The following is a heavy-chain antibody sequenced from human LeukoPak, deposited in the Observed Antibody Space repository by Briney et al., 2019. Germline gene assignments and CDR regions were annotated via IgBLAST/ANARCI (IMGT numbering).Heavy chain of an antibody. Sequence: SETLSLTCAVYGGSFSGYYWSWIRQPAGKGLEWIGRIYTSGSTNYNPSLKSRVTMSVDTSKNQFSLKLSSVTAADTAVYYCARDRDRSQGIRWFDPWGQGTLVTVSS. CDR2: IYTSGST. J-gene: IGHJ5*02. CDR3: ARDRDRSQGIRWFDP. CDR1: GGSFSGYY. V-gene: IGHV4-4*07. D-gene: IGHD6-13*01.